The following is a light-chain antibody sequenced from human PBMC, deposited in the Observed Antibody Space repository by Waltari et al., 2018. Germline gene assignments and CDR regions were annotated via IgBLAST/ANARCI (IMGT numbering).Light chain of an antibody. J-gene: IGLJ2*01. CDR2: DDN. Sequence: YVLTQTPSVSVAPGKTARITCGGTNIGSKSVNWYQQKAGQAPVLVVFDDNARPSAIPERFSGSNSGNTATLTITRVEPGDEADYYCQVCHPSTGVVFGGGTKVTVL. V-gene: IGLV3-21*03. CDR1: NIGSKS. CDR3: QVCHPSTGVV.